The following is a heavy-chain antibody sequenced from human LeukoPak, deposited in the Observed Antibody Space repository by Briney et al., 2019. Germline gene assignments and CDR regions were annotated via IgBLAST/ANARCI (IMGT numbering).Heavy chain of an antibody. CDR2: INSDGSST. J-gene: IGHJ3*02. Sequence: GGSLRLSCAASGFTFSSYWMHWVRQAPGKGLVWVSRINSDGSSTSYADSVRGRFTISRDNAKNTLYPQMNSLRAEDTAVYYCARDGYNLDVFDIWGQGTMVTVSS. CDR1: GFTFSSYW. V-gene: IGHV3-74*01. D-gene: IGHD5-24*01. CDR3: ARDGYNLDVFDI.